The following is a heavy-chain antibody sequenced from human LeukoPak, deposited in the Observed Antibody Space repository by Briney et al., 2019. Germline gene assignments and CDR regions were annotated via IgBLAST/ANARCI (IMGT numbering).Heavy chain of an antibody. J-gene: IGHJ6*02. D-gene: IGHD2-2*01. CDR2: IIPIFGTA. V-gene: IGHV1-69*13. Sequence: ASVKVSCKASGGTFSSYAISWVRQAPGQGLEWMGGIIPIFGTANYAQKFQGRVTITADGSTSTAYMELSSLRSEDTAVYYCARGNDIVVVPAAIHYYYYGMDVWGQGTTVTVSS. CDR3: ARGNDIVVVPAAIHYYYYGMDV. CDR1: GGTFSSYA.